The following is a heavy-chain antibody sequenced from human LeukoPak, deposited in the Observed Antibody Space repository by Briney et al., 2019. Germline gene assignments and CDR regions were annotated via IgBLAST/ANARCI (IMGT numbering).Heavy chain of an antibody. V-gene: IGHV1-69*04. CDR3: ARSRIYCSGGSCYLAY. Sequence: ASVKVSCKASGGTFSSYAISWVRQAPGQGLEWMGRIIPILGIANYAQKFQGRVTITADKSTSTAYMELSSLRSEDTAVYYCARSRIYCSGGSCYLAYWGQGTLVTVSS. CDR1: GGTFSSYA. CDR2: IIPILGIA. J-gene: IGHJ4*02. D-gene: IGHD2-15*01.